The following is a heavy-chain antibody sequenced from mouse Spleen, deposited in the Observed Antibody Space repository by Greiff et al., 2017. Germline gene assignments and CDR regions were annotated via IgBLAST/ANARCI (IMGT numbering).Heavy chain of an antibody. Sequence: ESGPGLVKPSQSLSLTCSVSGYSITSGYYWNWIRQFPGNKLEWMCYISYDGSNNYNPSLKNRISITRDTSKNQFFLKLNSVTTEDTATYYCATLGRYFDVWGAGTTVTVSS. V-gene: IGHV3-6*01. CDR2: ISYDGSN. D-gene: IGHD4-1*01. CDR1: GYSITSGYY. CDR3: ATLGRYFDV. J-gene: IGHJ1*01.